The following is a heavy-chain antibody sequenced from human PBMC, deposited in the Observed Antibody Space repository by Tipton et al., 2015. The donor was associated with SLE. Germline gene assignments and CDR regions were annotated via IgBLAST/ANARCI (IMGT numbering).Heavy chain of an antibody. Sequence: SLRLSCAASGFTFSSYAMHWVRQAPGKGLEWVSYISSSSSSTNYADSVKGRFTISRDNAKNSLFLQMNSLSAEDTAFYYCARGWSSTSPFDYWGQGTLVTVSS. D-gene: IGHD2-2*01. V-gene: IGHV3-48*04. J-gene: IGHJ4*02. CDR1: GFTFSSYA. CDR3: ARGWSSTSPFDY. CDR2: ISSSSSST.